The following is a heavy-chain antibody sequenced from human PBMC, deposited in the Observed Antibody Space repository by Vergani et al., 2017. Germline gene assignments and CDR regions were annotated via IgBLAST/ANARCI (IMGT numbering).Heavy chain of an antibody. CDR3: ARGSTVAGSSINWYFDL. Sequence: EVQLLESGGGLVQPGGSLRLSCAASGFTFSSYAMSWVRQAPGKGLEWVSAISGSGGSTYYADSVKGRFTISRDNSKNTLYLQMNSLRAEDTAVYYCARGSTVAGSSINWYFDLWGRGTLVTVSS. J-gene: IGHJ2*01. V-gene: IGHV3-23*01. D-gene: IGHD6-19*01. CDR1: GFTFSSYA. CDR2: ISGSGGST.